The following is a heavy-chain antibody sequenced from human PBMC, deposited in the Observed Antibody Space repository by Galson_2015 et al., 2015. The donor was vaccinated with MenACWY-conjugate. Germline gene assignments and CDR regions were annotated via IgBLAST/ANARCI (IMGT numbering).Heavy chain of an antibody. J-gene: IGHJ4*02. V-gene: IGHV3-30*02. Sequence: SLRLSCAASGFTFSNYGMHWVRQAPGKGLEWVAFIRYDGTIKYYADSVKGRFTISRDNSQTTLFLQMNSLRPEDTAVFFCAKDLGGEYDIFDYWGQGTLVTVSS. D-gene: IGHD3-9*01. CDR3: AKDLGGEYDIFDY. CDR1: GFTFSNYG. CDR2: IRYDGTIK.